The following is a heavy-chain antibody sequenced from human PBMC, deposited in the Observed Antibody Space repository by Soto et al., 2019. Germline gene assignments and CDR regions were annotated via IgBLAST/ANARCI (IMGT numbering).Heavy chain of an antibody. J-gene: IGHJ4*02. Sequence: QVQLVESGGGVVQPGRSLRLSCAASGFTFSSYGMHWVHQAPGKGLEWVAVIWYDGSNKYYADSVKGRFTISRDNSKNTLYLQMNSLRAEDTAVYYCARAGAITMLVLDYWGQGTLVTVSS. D-gene: IGHD3-10*02. CDR2: IWYDGSNK. CDR3: ARAGAITMLVLDY. CDR1: GFTFSSYG. V-gene: IGHV3-33*01.